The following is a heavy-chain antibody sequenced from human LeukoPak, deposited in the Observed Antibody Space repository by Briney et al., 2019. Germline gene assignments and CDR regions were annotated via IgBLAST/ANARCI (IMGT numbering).Heavy chain of an antibody. Sequence: ASVKVSCKASGYTFTSYDINWVRQATGQGLEWMGWMNPNSGNTGYAQKFQGRVTITRNTSISTAYMELSSLRSEDTAVYYCARGRRGLPWDYYYYMDVWGKGATVTVSS. CDR3: ARGRRGLPWDYYYYMDV. V-gene: IGHV1-8*03. CDR1: GYTFTSYD. J-gene: IGHJ6*03. D-gene: IGHD2-2*01. CDR2: MNPNSGNT.